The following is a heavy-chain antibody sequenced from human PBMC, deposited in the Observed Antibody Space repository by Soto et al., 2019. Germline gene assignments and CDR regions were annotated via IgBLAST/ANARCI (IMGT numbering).Heavy chain of an antibody. J-gene: IGHJ5*02. V-gene: IGHV4-31*11. CDR2: MYYCGST. CDR3: ARDSPEVGRPGFEP. D-gene: IGHD1-26*01. CDR1: GGSISSGSYY. Sequence: SETLSLTCAVSGGSISSGSYYGTWIRQPPGKGLEWMGYMYYCGSTYYNPSLKSRITISRDTAKNQFSLRLSSVTAADTAMYYCARDSPEVGRPGFEPWGQGILVTVSS.